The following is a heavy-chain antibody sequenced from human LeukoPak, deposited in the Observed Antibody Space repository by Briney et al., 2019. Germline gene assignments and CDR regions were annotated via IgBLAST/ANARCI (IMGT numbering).Heavy chain of an antibody. J-gene: IGHJ4*02. D-gene: IGHD5-18*01. CDR1: GFTFSSYS. CDR2: ISSSSYI. Sequence: GGSLRLSCAASGFTFSSYSMNWVRQAPGKGLEWVSSISSSSYIYYADSVKGRFTISRDNAKNSLYLQMNSLRDEDTAVYYCAREEGTAMGDYWGQGTLVTVSS. V-gene: IGHV3-21*01. CDR3: AREEGTAMGDY.